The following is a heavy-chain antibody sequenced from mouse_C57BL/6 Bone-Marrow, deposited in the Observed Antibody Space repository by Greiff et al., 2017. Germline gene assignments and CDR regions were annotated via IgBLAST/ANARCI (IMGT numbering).Heavy chain of an antibody. D-gene: IGHD2-3*01. Sequence: VQLQQSGAELVKPGASVKMSCKASGYTFTSYWITWVKPRPGQGLEWIGDIYPGSGSTNYNEKFKSKATLTVDTSSSTAYMQLSSLTSEDSAVYYCARASDGYYYAMDYWGQGTSVTVSS. CDR3: ARASDGYYYAMDY. CDR2: IYPGSGST. J-gene: IGHJ4*01. CDR1: GYTFTSYW. V-gene: IGHV1-55*01.